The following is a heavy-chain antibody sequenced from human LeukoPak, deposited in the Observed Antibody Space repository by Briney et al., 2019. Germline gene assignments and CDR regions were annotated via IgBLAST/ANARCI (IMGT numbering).Heavy chain of an antibody. Sequence: ASVKVSCKASGYTFTSYYMHWVRQAPGQGLEWMGIINPSGGSTSYAQKFQGRVTMTRDTSTSTVYMELSRLRSDDTAVYYCARGHTYYYGSGSPRATNWFDPWGQGTLVTVSS. CDR1: GYTFTSYY. V-gene: IGHV1-46*01. CDR2: INPSGGST. CDR3: ARGHTYYYGSGSPRATNWFDP. D-gene: IGHD3-10*01. J-gene: IGHJ5*02.